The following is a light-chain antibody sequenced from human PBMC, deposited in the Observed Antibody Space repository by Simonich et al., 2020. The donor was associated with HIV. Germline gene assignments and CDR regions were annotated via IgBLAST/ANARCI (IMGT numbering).Light chain of an antibody. Sequence: QSALTQPRSVSGSPGQSVTISCTGTSSDVGGYNYVSWYQQHPGKAPKLMIYDVSKRPSGVPDRYSGSKSGTSASLAITGLQAEDEADYYCQSHDSSSYVVFGGGTKLTVL. CDR1: SSDVGGYNY. CDR3: QSHDSSSYVV. CDR2: DVS. V-gene: IGLV2-11*01. J-gene: IGLJ2*01.